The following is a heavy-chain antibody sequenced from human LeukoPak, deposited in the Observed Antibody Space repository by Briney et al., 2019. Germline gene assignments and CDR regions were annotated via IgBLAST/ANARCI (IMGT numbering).Heavy chain of an antibody. Sequence: ASVKVSCKASGYTFTSYYMHWVRQAPGQGLEWMGIINPSGGSTSYAQKFQGRVTMTRDMSTSTAYMELRSLRSDDTAVYYCARGSSPRVYYDRSGYYSYYFDYWGQGTLVTVSS. V-gene: IGHV1-46*01. CDR3: ARGSSPRVYYDRSGYYSYYFDY. CDR2: INPSGGST. D-gene: IGHD3-22*01. CDR1: GYTFTSYY. J-gene: IGHJ4*02.